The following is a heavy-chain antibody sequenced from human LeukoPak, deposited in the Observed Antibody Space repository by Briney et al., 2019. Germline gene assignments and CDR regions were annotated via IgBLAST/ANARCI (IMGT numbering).Heavy chain of an antibody. CDR1: GYTFTSYG. V-gene: IGHV1-18*01. D-gene: IGHD3-3*01. J-gene: IGHJ4*02. CDR2: ISAYNGNT. Sequence: ASVTVSCKASGYTFTSYGISWVRQAPGQGLEWMGWISAYNGNTNYAQKLQSRVTMTTDTSTSTAYMELRSLRSDDTAVYYCARVSYDFWSGYPVPYYFDYWGQGTLVTVSS. CDR3: ARVSYDFWSGYPVPYYFDY.